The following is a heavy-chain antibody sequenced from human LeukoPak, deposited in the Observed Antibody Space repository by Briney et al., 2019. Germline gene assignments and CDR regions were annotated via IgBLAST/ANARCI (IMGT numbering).Heavy chain of an antibody. CDR3: ARGVYNLALVFDY. V-gene: IGHV4-61*02. Sequence: SQTLSLTCTVSGGSISSGSYYWSWIRQPAGKGLEWIGRVYSSGDTYYNSSLKTRLTISSDTSKNQFSLKLSSVTAEDTAVYYRARGVYNLALVFDYWGQGALVTVSS. J-gene: IGHJ4*02. D-gene: IGHD5-24*01. CDR1: GGSISSGSYY. CDR2: VYSSGDT.